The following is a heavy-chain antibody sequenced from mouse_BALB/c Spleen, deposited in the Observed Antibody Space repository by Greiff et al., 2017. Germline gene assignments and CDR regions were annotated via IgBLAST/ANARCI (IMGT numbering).Heavy chain of an antibody. CDR3: ARRGLAAAWFAY. V-gene: IGHV1-4*01. D-gene: IGHD6-1*01. CDR1: SYTFTSYT. J-gene: IGHJ3*01. Sequence: VQLQQSGAELARPGASVKMSCKASSYTFTSYTMHWVKQRPGQGLEWIGYINPSSGYTNYNQKFKDKATLTADKSSSTAYMQLSSLTSEDSAVYYCARRGLAAAWFAYWGQGTLVTVSA. CDR2: INPSSGYT.